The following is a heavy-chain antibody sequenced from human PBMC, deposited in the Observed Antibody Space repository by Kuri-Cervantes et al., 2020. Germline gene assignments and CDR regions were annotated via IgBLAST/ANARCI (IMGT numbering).Heavy chain of an antibody. Sequence: SETLSLTCTVSGGSISSYYWSWIRQPPGKGLEWIGEINHSGSTNYNPSLKSRVTISVDTSKNQFSLKLSSVTAADTAVYYCARGFLRLLWFGELSNWFDPWGQGTLVTVSS. V-gene: IGHV4-34*01. D-gene: IGHD3-10*01. CDR3: ARGFLRLLWFGELSNWFDP. J-gene: IGHJ5*02. CDR2: INHSGST. CDR1: GGSISSYY.